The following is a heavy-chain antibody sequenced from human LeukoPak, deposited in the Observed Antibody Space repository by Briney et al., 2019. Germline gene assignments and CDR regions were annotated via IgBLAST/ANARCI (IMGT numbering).Heavy chain of an antibody. CDR2: ISSSSSTI. D-gene: IGHD4-17*01. Sequence: GGSLRLSCAASGFTFSSYSMNWVRQAPGKGLEWVSYISSSSSTIYYADSVKGRFTISRDNAKNSLYLQMNSLRAEDTAVYYCARAQPNDYGDHGSFDYWGQGTLVTVSS. CDR1: GFTFSSYS. V-gene: IGHV3-48*01. CDR3: ARAQPNDYGDHGSFDY. J-gene: IGHJ4*02.